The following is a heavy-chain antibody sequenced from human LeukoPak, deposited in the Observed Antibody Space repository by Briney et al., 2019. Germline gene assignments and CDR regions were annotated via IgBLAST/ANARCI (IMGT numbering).Heavy chain of an antibody. D-gene: IGHD6-13*01. V-gene: IGHV3-7*01. CDR3: ARDRIAAAGTTPYFDY. Sequence: PGGSLRLSCAASGFTFSSYGMHWVRQAPGKGLEWVANIKQDGSEKYYVDSVKGRFTISRDNAKNSLYLQMNSLRAEDTAVYYCARDRIAAAGTTPYFDYWGQGTLVTVSS. CDR1: GFTFSSYG. J-gene: IGHJ4*02. CDR2: IKQDGSEK.